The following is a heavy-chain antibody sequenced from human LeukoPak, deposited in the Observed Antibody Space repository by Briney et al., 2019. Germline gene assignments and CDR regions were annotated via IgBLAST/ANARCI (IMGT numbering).Heavy chain of an antibody. CDR3: ARGPYSSGWYSIDYYYGMDV. J-gene: IGHJ6*02. Sequence: ASVKVSCKASGYTFTSYGISWVRQAPGQGLEWMGWISAYNGNTNYAQMLQGRVTMTTDTSTSTAYMELRSLRSDDTAVYYCARGPYSSGWYSIDYYYGMDVWGQGTTVTVSS. CDR1: GYTFTSYG. D-gene: IGHD6-19*01. V-gene: IGHV1-18*01. CDR2: ISAYNGNT.